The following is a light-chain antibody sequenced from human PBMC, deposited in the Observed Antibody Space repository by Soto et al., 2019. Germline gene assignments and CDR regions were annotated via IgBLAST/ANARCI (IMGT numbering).Light chain of an antibody. V-gene: IGKV1-5*01. CDR1: RSISSW. CDR2: DAS. J-gene: IGKJ1*01. Sequence: DIQMTQSPSTLSASLGDRVTTTCRASRSISSWLAWYQQKPGKAPKLLIYDASSLESGVPSRFSGSGSGTEFTLTISSLQPDDFATYYCQQYNSYPWTFGQGTKVDI. CDR3: QQYNSYPWT.